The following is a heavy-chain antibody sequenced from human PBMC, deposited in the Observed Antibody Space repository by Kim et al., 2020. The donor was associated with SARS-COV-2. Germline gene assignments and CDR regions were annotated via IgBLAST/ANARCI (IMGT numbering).Heavy chain of an antibody. D-gene: IGHD6-6*01. CDR2: IYPLGNT. CDR3: ATLVPLGARAN. CDR1: GASIRSSSYY. Sequence: SETLSLTCTVSGASIRSSSYYWGWIRQAQGRGLEWIGSIYPLGNTYYNPSLEDRITISVDTSKNQFSLSLTSVTAAETAVFYCATLVPLGARANWGQGT. V-gene: IGHV4-39*01. J-gene: IGHJ4*02.